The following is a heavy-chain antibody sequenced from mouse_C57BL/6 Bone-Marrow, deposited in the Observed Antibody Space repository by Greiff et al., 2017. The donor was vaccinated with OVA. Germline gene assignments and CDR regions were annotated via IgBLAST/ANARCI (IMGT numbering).Heavy chain of an antibody. CDR2: ISSGGSYT. CDR1: GFTFSSYG. CDR3: TGHENYCGSRFDY. V-gene: IGHV5-6*01. Sequence: EVKLVESGGDLVKPGGSLKLSCAASGFTFSSYGMSWVRQTPDKRLEWVATISSGGSYTYYPDSVKGRFTISRDNAKNTLYLQMSSLTSEDTAMYYCTGHENYCGSRFDYWGKGTTLTVSS. J-gene: IGHJ2*01. D-gene: IGHD1-1*01.